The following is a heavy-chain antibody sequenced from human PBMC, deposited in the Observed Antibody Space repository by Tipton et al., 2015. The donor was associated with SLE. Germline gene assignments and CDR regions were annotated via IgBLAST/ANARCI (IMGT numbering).Heavy chain of an antibody. Sequence: TLSLTCTVSGGSISNYYWSWIRQPPGKGLEWIGYIYYSGSTNYNPSLKSRVTISVDTSKNQFSLKLSSVTAADTAVYYCARHVRVEYYDFWSGGFDAFDIWGQGTMVTVSS. CDR1: GGSISNYY. D-gene: IGHD3-3*01. V-gene: IGHV4-59*07. CDR2: IYYSGST. J-gene: IGHJ3*02. CDR3: ARHVRVEYYDFWSGGFDAFDI.